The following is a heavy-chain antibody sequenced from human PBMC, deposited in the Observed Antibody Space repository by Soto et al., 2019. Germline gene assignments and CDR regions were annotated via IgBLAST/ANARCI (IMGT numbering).Heavy chain of an antibody. CDR1: GGSISSYY. D-gene: IGHD2-2*01. Sequence: SETLSLTCTVSGGSISSYYWSWIRQPPGKGLEWIGYIYYSGSTNYNPSLKSRVTISVDTSKNQFSLKLSSVTAADTAVYYCALLSDPEVLPALFAFRGRGSSVPVSS. CDR3: ALLSDPEVLPALFAF. J-gene: IGHJ1*01. CDR2: IYYSGST. V-gene: IGHV4-59*01.